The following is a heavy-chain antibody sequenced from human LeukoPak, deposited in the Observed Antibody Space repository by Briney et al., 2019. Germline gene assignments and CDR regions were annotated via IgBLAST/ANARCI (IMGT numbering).Heavy chain of an antibody. Sequence: GGSLRLSCAASGFTFSSYAMTWVRQAPGKGLEWVSYISSSGSTIYYADSVKGRFTISRDNAKNTLYLQMNSLRAEDTAVYYCARGLWDYGDYEFDYWGQGTLVTVSS. D-gene: IGHD4-17*01. V-gene: IGHV3-48*03. CDR1: GFTFSSYA. CDR2: ISSSGSTI. J-gene: IGHJ4*02. CDR3: ARGLWDYGDYEFDY.